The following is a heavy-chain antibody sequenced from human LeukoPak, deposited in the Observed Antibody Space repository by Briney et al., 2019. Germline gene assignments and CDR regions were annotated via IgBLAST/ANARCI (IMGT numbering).Heavy chain of an antibody. CDR2: ISGSGTST. Sequence: GGSLRLSCAASGFTFSSYAMSWVRQAPGKGLEWVSAISGSGTSTYYADSVKGRFTISRDNSKNTLYLQMNSLRAEDTAVYYCARMGDDYYDSSGGAFWGQGTLVTVSS. J-gene: IGHJ4*02. CDR1: GFTFSSYA. CDR3: ARMGDDYYDSSGGAF. V-gene: IGHV3-23*01. D-gene: IGHD3-22*01.